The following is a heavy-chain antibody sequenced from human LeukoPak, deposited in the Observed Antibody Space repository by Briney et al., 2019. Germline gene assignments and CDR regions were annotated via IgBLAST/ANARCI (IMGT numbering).Heavy chain of an antibody. CDR2: IYYSGST. CDR3: ARLLEQLVPGYYSSSYMDV. D-gene: IGHD6-6*01. Sequence: PSETLSLTCTVSGGSISSGGYYWSWIRQHPGKGLEWIGYIYYSGSTYYNPSLKSRVTISVDTSKNQFSLKLSSVTAADTAVYYCARLLEQLVPGYYSSSYMDVWAKGTRVTVSS. V-gene: IGHV4-31*03. J-gene: IGHJ6*03. CDR1: GGSISSGGYY.